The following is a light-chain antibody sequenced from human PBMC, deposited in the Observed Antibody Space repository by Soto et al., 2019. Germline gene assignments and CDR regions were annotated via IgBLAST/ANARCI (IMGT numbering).Light chain of an antibody. V-gene: IGKV3-11*01. CDR2: DAS. J-gene: IGKJ2*01. Sequence: EIVLNRSPATLSFSQGERATLSCRASQSVSSYLAWYQQKPGQAPRLLIYDASNRATGIPARFSGSGSGTDFTLNISSLEPEDFEVYYCQQRSNWPPAFGQGTKLEIK. CDR1: QSVSSY. CDR3: QQRSNWPPA.